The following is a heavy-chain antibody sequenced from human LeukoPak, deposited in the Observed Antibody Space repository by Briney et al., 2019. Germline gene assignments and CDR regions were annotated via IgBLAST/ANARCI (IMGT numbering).Heavy chain of an antibody. CDR1: GYSITSGYF. CDR2: IYHSGST. CDR3: AREWNYYAFEI. Sequence: SETLSLTCSVSGYSITSGYFWGWIRQPPGKGLEWIGSIYHSGSTYYNPSLKSRVTISLDTSKNQFSLKLSSVTAADTAVYYCAREWNYYAFEIWGQGTMVTVSS. D-gene: IGHD1-7*01. J-gene: IGHJ3*02. V-gene: IGHV4-38-2*02.